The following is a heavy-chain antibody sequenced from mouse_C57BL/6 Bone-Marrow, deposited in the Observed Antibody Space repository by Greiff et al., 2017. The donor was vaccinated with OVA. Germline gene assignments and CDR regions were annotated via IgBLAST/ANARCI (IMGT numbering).Heavy chain of an antibody. V-gene: IGHV1-18*01. Sequence: EVQVVESGPELVKPGASVKIPCKASGYTFTDYNMDWVKQSHGKSLEWIGDINPNNGGTIYNQKFKGKATLTVDKSSSTAYMELRSLTSEDTAVYYCATHYYGSSYWYFDVWGTGTTVTVSS. J-gene: IGHJ1*03. CDR2: INPNNGGT. CDR3: ATHYYGSSYWYFDV. CDR1: GYTFTDYN. D-gene: IGHD1-1*01.